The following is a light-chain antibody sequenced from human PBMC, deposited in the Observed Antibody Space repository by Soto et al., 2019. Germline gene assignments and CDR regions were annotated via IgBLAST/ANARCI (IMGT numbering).Light chain of an antibody. Sequence: DILMTQSPDSLAVYLGERATINCKSSQSIFYSSNNKNYLTWYQQKPGQPPKLLIYWASTRESGVPDRFSGSGSGTDFTLTISSLQAEDVAVYYCQQYYSTPWTFGQGTKVDXK. CDR2: WAS. CDR3: QQYYSTPWT. CDR1: QSIFYSSNNKNY. V-gene: IGKV4-1*01. J-gene: IGKJ1*01.